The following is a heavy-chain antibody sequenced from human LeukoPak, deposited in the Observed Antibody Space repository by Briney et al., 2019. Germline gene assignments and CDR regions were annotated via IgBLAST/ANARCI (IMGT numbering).Heavy chain of an antibody. Sequence: GASVKVSCKASGYTFTGYYMHWVRQAPGQGLEWMGWINPNSGGTNYAQKFQGRVTMTRDTSISTAYMELSRLRSDDTAVYYCARDLSAAPGWAWLWGRGTLVTVSS. CDR2: INPNSGGT. J-gene: IGHJ2*01. V-gene: IGHV1-2*02. D-gene: IGHD6-13*01. CDR3: ARDLSAAPGWAWL. CDR1: GYTFTGYY.